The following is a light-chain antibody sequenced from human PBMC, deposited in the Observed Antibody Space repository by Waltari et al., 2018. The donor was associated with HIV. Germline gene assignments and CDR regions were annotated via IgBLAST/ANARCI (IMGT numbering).Light chain of an antibody. V-gene: IGLV3-21*04. CDR3: QVWDSTIDHVL. CDR2: YDS. CDR1: NIERKS. Sequence: SSVLTQPPSVSVAPGKTATITCGGKNIERKSVHWYQQKPGQAPVLATCYDSDRPSGIPGRFSGSNSWNTATLTISRVGVVDEADYYCQVWDSTIDHVLFGGGTKLTVL. J-gene: IGLJ2*01.